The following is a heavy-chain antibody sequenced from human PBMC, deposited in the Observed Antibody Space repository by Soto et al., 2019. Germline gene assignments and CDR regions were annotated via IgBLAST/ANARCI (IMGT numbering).Heavy chain of an antibody. Sequence: SETLSLTCAVYGGSFSGYYWSWIRQPPGKGLEWIGEINHSGSTNYNPSLKSRVTISVDTSKNQFSLKLSSVTAADTAVYYCARPYTTQQYYYYYMDVWGKGTTVTVS. J-gene: IGHJ6*03. CDR1: GGSFSGYY. D-gene: IGHD1-1*01. V-gene: IGHV4-34*01. CDR3: ARPYTTQQYYYYYMDV. CDR2: INHSGST.